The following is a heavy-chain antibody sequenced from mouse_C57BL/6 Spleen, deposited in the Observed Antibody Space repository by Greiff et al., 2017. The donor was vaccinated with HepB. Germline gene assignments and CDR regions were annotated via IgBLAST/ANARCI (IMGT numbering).Heavy chain of an antibody. CDR2: IYPRSGNT. V-gene: IGHV1-81*01. J-gene: IGHJ4*01. Sequence: QVQLKESGAELARPGASVKLSCKASGYTFTSYGISWVKQSTGQGLEWIGEIYPRSGNTYYNEKFKGKATLTADKSSSTAYMELRSLTSEDSAVYFCARRATTVVARYYAMDYWGQGTSVTVSS. D-gene: IGHD1-1*01. CDR3: ARRATTVVARYYAMDY. CDR1: GYTFTSYG.